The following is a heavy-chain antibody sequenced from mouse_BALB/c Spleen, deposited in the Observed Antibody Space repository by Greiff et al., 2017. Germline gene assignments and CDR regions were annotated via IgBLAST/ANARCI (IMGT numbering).Heavy chain of an antibody. CDR3: ARGDYDY. CDR1: GFTFSSYT. V-gene: IGHV5-6-3*01. Sequence: EVQVVESGGGLVKPGGSLKLSCAASGFTFSSYTMSWVRQTPEKRLEWVATINSNGGSTYYPDSVKGRFTISRDNAKNTLYLQMSSLKSEDTAMYYCARGDYDYWGQGTTLTVSS. D-gene: IGHD2-4*01. J-gene: IGHJ2*01. CDR2: INSNGGST.